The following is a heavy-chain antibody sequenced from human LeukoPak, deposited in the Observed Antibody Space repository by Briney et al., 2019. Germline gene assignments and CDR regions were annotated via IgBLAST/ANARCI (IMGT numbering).Heavy chain of an antibody. CDR3: ARAHDYDSSGYSSFDY. J-gene: IGHJ4*02. CDR1: GGSISSYY. D-gene: IGHD3-22*01. CDR2: IYYNGNT. Sequence: SETLSLTCTVSGGSISSYYWSWIRQPPGKGLEYIGYIYYNGNTNYNPSLKSRVTISVDTPKNQFSLKVSSVTAADTAVYYCARAHDYDSSGYSSFDYWGQGTLVTVSS. V-gene: IGHV4-59*01.